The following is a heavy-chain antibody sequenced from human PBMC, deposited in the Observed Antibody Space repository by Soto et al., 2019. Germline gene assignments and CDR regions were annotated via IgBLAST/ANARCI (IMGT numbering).Heavy chain of an antibody. CDR3: AKATYYYDSSGYDGGYYFDY. V-gene: IGHV3-23*01. J-gene: IGHJ4*02. D-gene: IGHD3-22*01. CDR1: GFTFSSYA. CDR2: ISGSGGST. Sequence: SLRLSCAASGFTFSSYAMSWVRQAPGKGLEWVSAISGSGGSTYYADSVKGRFTISRDNSKNTLYLQMNSLRAEDTAVYYCAKATYYYDSSGYDGGYYFDYWGQGTLVTVSS.